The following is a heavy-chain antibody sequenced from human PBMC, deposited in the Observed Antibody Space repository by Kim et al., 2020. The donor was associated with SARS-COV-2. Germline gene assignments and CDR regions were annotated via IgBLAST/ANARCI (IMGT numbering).Heavy chain of an antibody. Sequence: GGSLRLSCAASGFTFDSYEINWVRQAPGKGLEWVSYISDSGSTTYYADSVKGRFTVSRDNARKSLFLQMNSLRAGDTAVYYCAGESVTGAGAFDIWGQGPLVTVSS. V-gene: IGHV3-48*03. D-gene: IGHD3-9*01. CDR1: GFTFDSYE. J-gene: IGHJ3*02. CDR2: ISDSGSTT. CDR3: AGESVTGAGAFDI.